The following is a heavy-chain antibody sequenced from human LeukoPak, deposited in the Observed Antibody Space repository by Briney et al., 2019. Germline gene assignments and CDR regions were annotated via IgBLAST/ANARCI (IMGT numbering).Heavy chain of an antibody. CDR3: ARERIWGLMDY. J-gene: IGHJ4*02. CDR2: ISSSGSAT. CDR1: GGSISSSSYY. V-gene: IGHV3-11*04. D-gene: IGHD3-16*01. Sequence: LSLTCTVSGGSISSSSYYWGWIRQPPGKGLEWISYISSSGSATYYADSVKGRFTISRDNAKDSLYLQMNTLRAEDTAGYYCARERIWGLMDYWGQGTLVTVSS.